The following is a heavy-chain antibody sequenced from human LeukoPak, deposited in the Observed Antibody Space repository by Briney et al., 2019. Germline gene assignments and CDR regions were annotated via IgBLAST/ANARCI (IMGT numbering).Heavy chain of an antibody. Sequence: SETLSLTCTVSGGSISSSSYYWGWIRQPPGKGLEWIGSIYYSGSTYYNPSLKSRVTISVDTSKNQFSLKLSSLTAADTAVYYCARDWVNSSWYLGWFDPWGQGTLVTVSS. V-gene: IGHV4-39*07. CDR2: IYYSGST. CDR1: GGSISSSSYY. CDR3: ARDWVNSSWYLGWFDP. D-gene: IGHD6-13*01. J-gene: IGHJ5*02.